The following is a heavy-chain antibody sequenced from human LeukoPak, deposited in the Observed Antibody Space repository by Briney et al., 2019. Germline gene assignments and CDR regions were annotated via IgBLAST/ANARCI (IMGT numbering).Heavy chain of an antibody. V-gene: IGHV3-48*03. CDR2: ISSSGSTI. CDR1: GFGFGNYA. D-gene: IGHD1-1*01. Sequence: PGGPLRLSCAASGFGFGNYAMHWVRQAPGKGLGWVSYISSSGSTIYYADSVKGRFTISRDNAKNSLYLQMNSLRAEDTAVYHCARELALYFDYWGQGTLVTVSS. J-gene: IGHJ4*02. CDR3: ARELALYFDY.